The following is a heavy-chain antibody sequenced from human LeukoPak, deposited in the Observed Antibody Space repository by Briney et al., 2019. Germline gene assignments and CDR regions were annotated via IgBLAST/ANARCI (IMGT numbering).Heavy chain of an antibody. J-gene: IGHJ4*02. CDR2: IWYDGSNK. CDR1: GFTFSSYG. V-gene: IGHV3-33*01. Sequence: PGGSLRLSCAASGFTFSSYGMHWVRQAPGKGLEWVAVIWYDGSNKYYADSVKGRFTISRDNSKNTLYLQMNSLRAEDTAVYYCATPYDSSGYYYFDYWGQGTLVTVSS. CDR3: ATPYDSSGYYYFDY. D-gene: IGHD3-22*01.